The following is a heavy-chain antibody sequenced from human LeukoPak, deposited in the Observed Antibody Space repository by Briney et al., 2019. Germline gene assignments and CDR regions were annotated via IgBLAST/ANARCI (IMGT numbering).Heavy chain of an antibody. Sequence: PSETLSLTCAVYGGSFSGYYWSWIRQPPGKGLEWIGEINHSGSTNYNPSLKSRVTISVVTSKNQFSLKLSSVTAADTAVYYCARDAPYCSSTSCQFDPWGQGTLVTVSS. CDR2: INHSGST. D-gene: IGHD2-2*01. CDR3: ARDAPYCSSTSCQFDP. V-gene: IGHV4-34*01. J-gene: IGHJ5*02. CDR1: GGSFSGYY.